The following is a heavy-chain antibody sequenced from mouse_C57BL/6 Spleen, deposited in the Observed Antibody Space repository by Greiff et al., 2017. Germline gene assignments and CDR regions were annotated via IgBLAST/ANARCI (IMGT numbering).Heavy chain of an antibody. CDR1: GYTFTSSW. Sequence: QVQLQQPGTELVKPGASVKLSCKASGYTFTSSWMHWVKQRPGQGLEWIGNINPSNGGTNYNEKFKSKATLTVDKSSSTAYMQLSSLTSEDSAVYYCARVDGNHYYAMDYWGQGTSVTVSS. V-gene: IGHV1-53*01. CDR2: INPSNGGT. J-gene: IGHJ4*01. D-gene: IGHD2-1*01. CDR3: ARVDGNHYYAMDY.